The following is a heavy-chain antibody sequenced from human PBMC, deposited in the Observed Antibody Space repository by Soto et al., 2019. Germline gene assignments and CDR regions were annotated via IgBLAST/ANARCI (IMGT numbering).Heavy chain of an antibody. Sequence: PSETLSLTCTVSGGSISSYYWSWIRQPPGKGLEWIGYIYYSGSTNYNPSLKSRVTISVDTSKNQFSLKLSSVTAADTAVYYCARDQAGSGYDYWGQGTLVTVSS. V-gene: IGHV4-59*01. CDR3: ARDQAGSGYDY. D-gene: IGHD6-19*01. CDR1: GGSISSYY. J-gene: IGHJ4*02. CDR2: IYYSGST.